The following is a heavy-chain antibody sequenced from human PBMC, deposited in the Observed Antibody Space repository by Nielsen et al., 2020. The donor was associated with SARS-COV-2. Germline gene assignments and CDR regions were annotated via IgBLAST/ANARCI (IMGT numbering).Heavy chain of an antibody. Sequence: SETLSLTCTVSGGSISSYYWSWIRQPPGKGLEWSGYIYYSGSTNYNPSLKSRVTTSVDTSKNQFSLKLSSVTAADTAVYYCARGAPPILLWFGEHYNWFDPWGQGTLVTVSS. D-gene: IGHD3-10*01. CDR3: ARGAPPILLWFGEHYNWFDP. V-gene: IGHV4-59*01. CDR1: GGSISSYY. CDR2: IYYSGST. J-gene: IGHJ5*02.